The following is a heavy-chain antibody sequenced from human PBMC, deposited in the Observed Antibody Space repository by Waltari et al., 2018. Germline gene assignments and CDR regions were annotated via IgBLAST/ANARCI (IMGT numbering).Heavy chain of an antibody. CDR2: IYHSGST. CDR1: GYSISSGYY. V-gene: IGHV4-38-2*01. J-gene: IGHJ4*02. CDR3: ARHGHSSGYYRHPIDY. Sequence: QVQLQESGPGLVKPSATLSLPCAVSGYSISSGYYWGWIRQPPGKGLEWIGSIYHSGSTYYNPSLKSRVTISVDTSKNQFSLKLSSVTAADTAVYYCARHGHSSGYYRHPIDYWGQGTLVTVSS. D-gene: IGHD3-22*01.